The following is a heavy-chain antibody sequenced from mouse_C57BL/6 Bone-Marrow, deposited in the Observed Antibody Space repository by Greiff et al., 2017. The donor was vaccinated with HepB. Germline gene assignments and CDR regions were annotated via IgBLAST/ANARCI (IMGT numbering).Heavy chain of an antibody. D-gene: IGHD2-4*01. CDR3: ARRDYDGGGFDY. CDR1: GYTFTSYW. Sequence: QVQLKQPGAELVMPGASVKLSCKASGYTFTSYWMHWVKQRPGQGLEWIGEIDPSDSYTNYNQKFKGKSTLTVDKSSSTAYMQLSSLTSEDSAVYYCARRDYDGGGFDYWGQGTTLTVSS. CDR2: IDPSDSYT. V-gene: IGHV1-69*01. J-gene: IGHJ2*01.